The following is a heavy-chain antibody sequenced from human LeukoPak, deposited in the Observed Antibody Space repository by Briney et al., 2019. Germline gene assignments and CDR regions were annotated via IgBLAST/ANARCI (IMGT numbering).Heavy chain of an antibody. V-gene: IGHV3-48*02. CDR2: ISSSSSTI. CDR3: ARESSTGGADLDY. CDR1: GLTFSSYS. Sequence: GGALRLSCAASGLTFSSYSMNWVRQAPGKGLEWVSYISSSSSTIYYVDAVKGRFTISRDNAKNSLYLQMNSLRDEDTAVYYCARESSTGGADLDYWGQGTLVTVSS. D-gene: IGHD3-16*01. J-gene: IGHJ4*02.